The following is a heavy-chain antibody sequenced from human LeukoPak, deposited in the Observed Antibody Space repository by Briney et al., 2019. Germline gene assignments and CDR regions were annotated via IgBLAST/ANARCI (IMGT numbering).Heavy chain of an antibody. V-gene: IGHV1-69*05. J-gene: IGHJ4*02. D-gene: IGHD2-2*01. CDR1: GYTFTSYG. Sequence: ASVKVSCKASGYTFTSYGISWVRQAPGQGLEWMGRIIPIFGTANYAQKFQGRVTITTDESTSTAYMELSSLRSEDTAVYYCASSPDCSSTSCYAFFDYWGQGTLVTVSS. CDR2: IIPIFGTA. CDR3: ASSPDCSSTSCYAFFDY.